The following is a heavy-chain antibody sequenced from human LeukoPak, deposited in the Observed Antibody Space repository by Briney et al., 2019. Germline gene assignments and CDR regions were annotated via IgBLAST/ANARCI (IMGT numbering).Heavy chain of an antibody. D-gene: IGHD3-10*01. Sequence: EASVKVSCKASGFTFTSSAVQWVRQARGQRLEWIGWIVVGSGNTNYAQKFQERVTITRDMSTSTAYMELSSLRSEDTAVYYCAREARYYGSGSYYRLWGQGTLVTVSS. V-gene: IGHV1-58*01. J-gene: IGHJ4*02. CDR2: IVVGSGNT. CDR1: GFTFTSSA. CDR3: AREARYYGSGSYYRL.